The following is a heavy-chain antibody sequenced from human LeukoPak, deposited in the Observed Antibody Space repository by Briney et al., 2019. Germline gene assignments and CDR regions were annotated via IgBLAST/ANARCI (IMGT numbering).Heavy chain of an antibody. CDR1: GGSISSGGYS. Sequence: TSETLSLTCAVSGGSISSGGYSWSWIRQPPGKGLEWIGYIYHSGSTYYNPSLKSRVTISVDTSKNQFSLKLSSVTAADTAVYYCARESQGLNWYFDLWGRGTLVTVSS. CDR2: IYHSGST. J-gene: IGHJ2*01. D-gene: IGHD3-22*01. V-gene: IGHV4-30-2*01. CDR3: ARESQGLNWYFDL.